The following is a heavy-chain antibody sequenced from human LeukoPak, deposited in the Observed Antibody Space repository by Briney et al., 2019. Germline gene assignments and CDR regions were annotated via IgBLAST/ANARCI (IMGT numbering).Heavy chain of an antibody. CDR3: ARGRALAFDV. D-gene: IGHD3-3*02. Sequence: ASQTLSLTCAISGDRVSNNNAAWNWIRQSPSRGLEWLGRTYYTSKWNTDYAVSVKSRIVVNPDTSKNQFSLQLNSVTSEDTAVYYCARGRALAFDVWGQGTMVTVSS. J-gene: IGHJ3*01. CDR2: TYYTSKWNT. V-gene: IGHV6-1*01. CDR1: GDRVSNNNAA.